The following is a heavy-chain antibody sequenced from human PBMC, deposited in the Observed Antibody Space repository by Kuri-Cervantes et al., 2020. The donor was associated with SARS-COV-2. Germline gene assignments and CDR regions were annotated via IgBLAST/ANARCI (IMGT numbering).Heavy chain of an antibody. CDR2: ISYDGSNE. CDR1: GFSLRDFG. D-gene: IGHD1-7*01. CDR3: ARGVAELRYYGMDV. V-gene: IGHV3-30*03. Sequence: GGSLRLSCVASGFSLRDFGMHWVRQAPGKGLEWVAVISYDGSNEYYADSVKGRFTISRDNSKNTLYLQMNSLRAEDTAVYYCARGVAELRYYGMDVWGQGTTVTVSS. J-gene: IGHJ6*02.